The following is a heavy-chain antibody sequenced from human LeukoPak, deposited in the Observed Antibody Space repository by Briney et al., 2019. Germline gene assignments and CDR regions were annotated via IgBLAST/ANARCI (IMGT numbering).Heavy chain of an antibody. J-gene: IGHJ4*02. V-gene: IGHV1-46*01. Sequence: ASVKVSCKASGYTFTSYYMHWVRQAPGQGLEWLGIINPSGGSTSYAQKFQGRLTMTGDTSTSTVYMELNSLRSEDTAVYFCARATLSDYYFNYWGQGTLVTVSS. CDR1: GYTFTSYY. CDR3: ARATLSDYYFNY. CDR2: INPSGGST.